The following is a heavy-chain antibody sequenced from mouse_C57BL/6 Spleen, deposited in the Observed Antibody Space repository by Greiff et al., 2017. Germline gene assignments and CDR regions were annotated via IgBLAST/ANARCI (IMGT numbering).Heavy chain of an antibody. J-gene: IGHJ1*03. CDR1: GYSITSGYY. CDR2: ISYDGSN. CDR3: ALGYYGSSPYWYFDV. Sequence: ESGPGLVKPSQSLSLTCSVTGYSITSGYYWNWIRQFPGNKLEWMGYISYDGSNNYNPSLKNRISITRDTSKNQFFLKLNSVTTEDTATYYCALGYYGSSPYWYFDVWGTGTTVTVSS. V-gene: IGHV3-6*01. D-gene: IGHD1-1*01.